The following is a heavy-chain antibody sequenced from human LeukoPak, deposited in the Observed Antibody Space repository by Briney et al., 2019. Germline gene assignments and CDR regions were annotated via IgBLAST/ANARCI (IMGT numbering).Heavy chain of an antibody. J-gene: IGHJ3*02. CDR3: ARERKHIVVVTAIPDAFDI. Sequence: ASVKVSCKASGGTFSSYAISWVRQAPGQGLEWMGRIIPILGIANYAQKFQGRVTITADKSTSTAYMELSSLRPEDTAVYYCARERKHIVVVTAIPDAFDIWGQGTMVTVSS. CDR2: IIPILGIA. D-gene: IGHD2-21*02. CDR1: GGTFSSYA. V-gene: IGHV1-69*04.